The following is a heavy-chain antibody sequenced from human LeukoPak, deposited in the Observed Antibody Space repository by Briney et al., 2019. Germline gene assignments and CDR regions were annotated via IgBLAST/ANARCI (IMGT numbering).Heavy chain of an antibody. CDR2: PRKDGSNK. V-gene: IGHV3-30*02. Sequence: GGSLRLSCAASGFTFSSYAMHWVRQAPGKGLEWVASPRKDGSNKYYADSVKGRFTISRDNSKNTLYLQMNSLRAEDTAVYYCAKDFVRMDTAMALMFDPWGQGTXVXXSS. J-gene: IGHJ5*02. CDR3: AKDFVRMDTAMALMFDP. D-gene: IGHD5-18*01. CDR1: GFTFSSYA.